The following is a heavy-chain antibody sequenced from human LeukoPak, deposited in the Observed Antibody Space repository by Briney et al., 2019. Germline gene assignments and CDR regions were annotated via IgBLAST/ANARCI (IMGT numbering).Heavy chain of an antibody. D-gene: IGHD3-16*01. CDR1: GVTLSTYA. CDR3: AKGVSFYYYGMDV. Sequence: GGSLRLSCAASGVTLSTYAMSWARQAPGKGLEWVSGISSSGSGDNTYYADSVKGRFTISRVNSKNTLSLQMNSLRAEDTAVYYCAKGVSFYYYGMDVWGQGTTVTVSS. CDR2: ISSSGSGDNT. J-gene: IGHJ6*02. V-gene: IGHV3-23*01.